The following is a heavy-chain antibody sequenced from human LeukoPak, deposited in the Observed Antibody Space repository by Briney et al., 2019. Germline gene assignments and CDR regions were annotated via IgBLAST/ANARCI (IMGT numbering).Heavy chain of an antibody. CDR3: AXDTNYDFWSGDPYYMXV. CDR2: IYYSGST. V-gene: IGHV4-59*01. Sequence: SETLSLTCTVPGGSISSYYWSWIRQPPGKGLEWIGYIYYSGSTNYNPSLKSRVTISVDTSKNQCSLKLSSVTAADTAVYYCAXDTNYDFWSGDPYYMXVXXKGTXXTVS. J-gene: IGHJ6*03. D-gene: IGHD3-3*01. CDR1: GGSISSYY.